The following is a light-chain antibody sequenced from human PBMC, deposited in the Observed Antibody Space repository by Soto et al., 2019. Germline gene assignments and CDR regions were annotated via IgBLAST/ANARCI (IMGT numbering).Light chain of an antibody. V-gene: IGLV2-14*01. CDR2: DVS. CDR3: SSYTSSSTLEVV. J-gene: IGLJ2*01. Sequence: QSALTQPASVSGSPGQSINISCTGTSSDVGGYNYVYWYQQHPGKAPKLMIYDVSNRPSGVSNRFSGSKSGNTASLTISGLQAEDEADYYCSSYTSSSTLEVVFGGGTKLTVL. CDR1: SSDVGGYNY.